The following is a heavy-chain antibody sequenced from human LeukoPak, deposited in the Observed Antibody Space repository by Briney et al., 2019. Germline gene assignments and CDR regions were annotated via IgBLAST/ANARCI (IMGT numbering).Heavy chain of an antibody. J-gene: IGHJ4*02. D-gene: IGHD5-24*01. CDR2: ISSSSSYI. Sequence: GGSLRLSCAASGFTFSSYSMNWVRQAPGKGLEWVSSISSSSSYIYYADSLKGRFTISRDNAKNSLYLQMNSLRAEDTAVYYCARDEVDGYNYDYFDYWGQGTLVTVSS. V-gene: IGHV3-21*01. CDR1: GFTFSSYS. CDR3: ARDEVDGYNYDYFDY.